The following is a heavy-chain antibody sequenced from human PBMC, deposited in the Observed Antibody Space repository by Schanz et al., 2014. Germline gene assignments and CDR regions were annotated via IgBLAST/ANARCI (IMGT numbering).Heavy chain of an antibody. CDR3: ARLEPYCRSGTCSRACDF. V-gene: IGHV3-66*02. CDR2: IFTDGRT. CDR1: GFAVDNYY. J-gene: IGHJ4*01. D-gene: IGHD2-15*01. Sequence: EVQLVASGGGLVQPGGSLRLSCAASGFAVDNYYMSCVRQAPGRGLEWVSIIFTDGRTYYADSVKGRFTISRDSSKNTLFLQMNSLRTEDTAVYYCARLEPYCRSGTCSRACDFWGHGTLVTVSS.